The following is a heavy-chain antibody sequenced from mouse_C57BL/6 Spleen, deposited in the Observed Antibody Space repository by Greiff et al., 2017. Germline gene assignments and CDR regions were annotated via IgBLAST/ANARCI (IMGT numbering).Heavy chain of an antibody. CDR2: ILPGSGST. CDR3: ARRNYYGSSYVFAY. Sequence: QVQLQQSGAELMKPGASVKLSCKATGYTFTGYWIEWVKQRPGHGLEWIGEILPGSGSTNYNEKFKGKATFTAEQSSNTAYMHRSSLPTEYSAIYSCARRNYYGSSYVFAYWGQGTLVTVSA. D-gene: IGHD1-1*01. V-gene: IGHV1-9*01. J-gene: IGHJ3*01. CDR1: GYTFTGYW.